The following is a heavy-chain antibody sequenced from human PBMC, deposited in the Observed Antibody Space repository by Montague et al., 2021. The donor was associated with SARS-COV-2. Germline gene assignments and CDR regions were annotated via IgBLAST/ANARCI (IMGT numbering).Heavy chain of an antibody. J-gene: IGHJ4*02. CDR1: GVSVTDYY. CDR3: VIHPHYDGLNGPPDF. V-gene: IGHV4-59*08. CDR2: VLYNKGT. D-gene: IGHD3-16*01. Sequence: SETLSLTCTVSGVSVTDYYWSWIRQPPGKGLEWVGDVLYNKGTNFNPSLKSRVAISVDTSKNQFSLRLTSVTAADTAFYFCVIHPHYDGLNGPPDFWGRGTLVTVSS.